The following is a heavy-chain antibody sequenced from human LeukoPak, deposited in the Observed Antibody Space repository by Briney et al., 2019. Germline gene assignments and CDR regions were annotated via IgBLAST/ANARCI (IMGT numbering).Heavy chain of an antibody. CDR3: ARSGYRYGADALDI. CDR2: IYYSGST. J-gene: IGHJ3*02. Sequence: SETLSLTCTVSGGSISSSSYYWGWIRQPPGKGLEWIGSIYYSGSTYYNPSLKSRVTISVDTSKNQFSLKLSSVTAADTAVYYCARSGYRYGADALDIWGQGTMVTVSS. CDR1: GGSISSSSYY. V-gene: IGHV4-39*07. D-gene: IGHD5-18*01.